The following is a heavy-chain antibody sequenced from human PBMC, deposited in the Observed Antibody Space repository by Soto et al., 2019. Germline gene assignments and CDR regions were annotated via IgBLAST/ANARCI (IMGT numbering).Heavy chain of an antibody. CDR1: GGSISSYY. D-gene: IGHD5-18*01. CDR2: IYYSGST. Sequence: QVQLQESGPGLVKPSETLSLTCTVSGGSISSYYWSWIRQPPGKGLEWIGYIYYSGSTNYNPSLKSRVTISVDTSKNKFSLKLSSVTAADTAVYYCARHPRGGYSYGSYYYYGMDVWGQGTTVTVSS. J-gene: IGHJ6*02. V-gene: IGHV4-59*08. CDR3: ARHPRGGYSYGSYYYYGMDV.